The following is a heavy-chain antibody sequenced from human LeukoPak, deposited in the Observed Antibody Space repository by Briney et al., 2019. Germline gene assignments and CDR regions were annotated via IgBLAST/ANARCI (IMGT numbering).Heavy chain of an antibody. CDR3: ARDSPPLYVWGSYRPPYNWFDP. D-gene: IGHD3-16*02. J-gene: IGHJ5*02. Sequence: GGSLRLSCAASGFTFSSYWMHWVRQAPGKGLVWVSRINSDGSSTSYADSVKGRFTISRDNAKNTLYLQMNSLRAEDTAVYYCARDSPPLYVWGSYRPPYNWFDPWGQGTLVTVSS. CDR1: GFTFSSYW. V-gene: IGHV3-74*01. CDR2: INSDGSST.